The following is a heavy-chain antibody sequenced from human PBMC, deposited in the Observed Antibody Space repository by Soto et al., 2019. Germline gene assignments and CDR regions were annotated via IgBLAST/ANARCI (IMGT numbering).Heavy chain of an antibody. D-gene: IGHD4-17*01. CDR3: ARDWGDYISFDAFDI. Sequence: EVQLVESGGGLVKPGGSLRLSCAASGFTFSSYSMNWVRQAPGKGLEWVSSISSNSNYIYNADSVKGRFTISRDNARNSLFLQMPSLRAEDTAVYYCARDWGDYISFDAFDIWGQGTMVTVSS. V-gene: IGHV3-21*01. CDR2: ISSNSNYI. CDR1: GFTFSSYS. J-gene: IGHJ3*02.